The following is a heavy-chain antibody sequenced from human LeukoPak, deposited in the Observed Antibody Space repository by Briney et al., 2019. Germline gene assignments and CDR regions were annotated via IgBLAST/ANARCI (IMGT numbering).Heavy chain of an antibody. CDR1: GGSISSYY. CDR3: ARGGSSGWYEDF. CDR2: VYNSGST. J-gene: IGHJ4*02. V-gene: IGHV4-59*01. D-gene: IGHD6-19*01. Sequence: SETLSLTCTVSGGSISSYYWSWIRQPPGKELEWIGYVYNSGSTNYNPPLKSRVTISVDTSKNQFSLKLRSVTAADTAVYYCARGGSSGWYEDFWGQGTLVTVSS.